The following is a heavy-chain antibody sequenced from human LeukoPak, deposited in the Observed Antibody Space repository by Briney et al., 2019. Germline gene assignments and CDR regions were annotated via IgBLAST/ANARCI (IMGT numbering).Heavy chain of an antibody. V-gene: IGHV4-4*07. CDR2: IYTSGST. D-gene: IGHD3-10*01. J-gene: IGHJ5*02. CDR1: GGSISSYY. CDR3: ASDFTMVRGALNWFDP. Sequence: PSETLSLTCTVSGGSISSYYWSWIRQPAGKGLEWIGRIYTSGSTNYNPSLKSRVTMSVDTSKNQFSLKLSSVTAADTAVYYCASDFTMVRGALNWFDPWGQGTLVTVSS.